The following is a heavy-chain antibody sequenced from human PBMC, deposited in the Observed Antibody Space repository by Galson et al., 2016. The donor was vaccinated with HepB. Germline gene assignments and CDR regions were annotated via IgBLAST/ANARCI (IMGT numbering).Heavy chain of an antibody. CDR2: ISGYNGNT. J-gene: IGHJ4*02. CDR3: ASDQWPEASVHFDY. V-gene: IGHV1-18*01. D-gene: IGHD6-19*01. CDR1: GYTFNSYG. Sequence: SVKVSCKASGYTFNSYGLSWVRQAPGQGLEWMGWISGYNGNTNYVQKRQGRVTMTRDTSTSTAYMELSSLRSADTAVYYCASDQWPEASVHFDYWGQGTLVTVSS.